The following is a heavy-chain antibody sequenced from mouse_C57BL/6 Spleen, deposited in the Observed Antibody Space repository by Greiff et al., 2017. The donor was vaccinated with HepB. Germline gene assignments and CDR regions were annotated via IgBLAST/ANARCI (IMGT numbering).Heavy chain of an antibody. D-gene: IGHD1-1*01. CDR1: GFTFTDYY. CDR2: IRNKANGYTT. V-gene: IGHV7-3*01. CDR3: ARSLYYGSSSYYFDY. Sequence: EVMLVESGGGLVQPGGSLSLSCAASGFTFTDYYMSWVRQPPGKALEWLGFIRNKANGYTTEYSASVKGRFTISRDNSQSILYLQMNALRAEDSATYYWARSLYYGSSSYYFDYWGQGTTLTVSS. J-gene: IGHJ2*01.